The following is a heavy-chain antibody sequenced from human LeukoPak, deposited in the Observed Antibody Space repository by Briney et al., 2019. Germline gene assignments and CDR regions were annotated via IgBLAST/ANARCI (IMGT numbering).Heavy chain of an antibody. CDR1: GFTFSSYA. J-gene: IGHJ3*02. V-gene: IGHV3-23*01. D-gene: IGHD3-22*01. CDR2: ISGSGGST. CDR3: AKVALFAGYYDSSGTYDAFDI. Sequence: GGSLRLSCAASGFTFSSYAMSWVRQAPGKGLEWVSAISGSGGSTYYADSAKGRFTISRDNSKNTLYLQMNSLRAEDTAAYYCAKVALFAGYYDSSGTYDAFDIWGQGTMVTVSS.